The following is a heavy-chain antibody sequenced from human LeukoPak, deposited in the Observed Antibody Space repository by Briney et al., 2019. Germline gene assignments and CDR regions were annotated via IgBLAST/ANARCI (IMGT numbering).Heavy chain of an antibody. J-gene: IGHJ5*02. CDR3: ARDVLRGYYYDSSGYST. V-gene: IGHV3-30*14. D-gene: IGHD3-22*01. CDR2: ISYDGSNK. CDR1: GFTFSSYA. Sequence: GGSLRLSCAASGFTFSSYAMHWVRQAPGKGLEWVAVISYDGSNKYYADSVKGRFTISRDNSKNTLYLQMNSLRAEDTAVYYCARDVLRGYYYDSSGYSTWGQGTLVTVSS.